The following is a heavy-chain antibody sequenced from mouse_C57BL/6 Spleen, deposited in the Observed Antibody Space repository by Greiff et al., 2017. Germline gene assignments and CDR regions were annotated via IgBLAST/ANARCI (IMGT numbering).Heavy chain of an antibody. D-gene: IGHD2-4*01. Sequence: VQLQQSGPELVKPGASVKIPCKASGYTFTDYNMDWVKQSHGKSLEWIGDINPNNGGTIYNQKFKGKATLTVDKSSSTAYMELRSLTSEDTAVYYCARLRGYDYDGGYYYAMDYWGQGTSVTVSS. J-gene: IGHJ4*01. V-gene: IGHV1-18*01. CDR1: GYTFTDYN. CDR2: INPNNGGT. CDR3: ARLRGYDYDGGYYYAMDY.